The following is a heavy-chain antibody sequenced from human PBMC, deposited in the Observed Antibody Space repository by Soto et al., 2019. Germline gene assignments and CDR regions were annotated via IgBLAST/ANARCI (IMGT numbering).Heavy chain of an antibody. CDR2: INHSGST. CDR3: ARDFTDSSGPTLGMGV. V-gene: IGHV4-34*09. Sequence: PSETLSLTCAVYGGSFSGYYWSWIRQPPGKGLEWIGEINHSGSTNYNPSLKSRVTISVDTSKSQFSLKLSSVTAADTAVYYCARDFTDSSGPTLGMGVWGQGTTVTVSS. CDR1: GGSFSGYY. D-gene: IGHD6-19*01. J-gene: IGHJ6*02.